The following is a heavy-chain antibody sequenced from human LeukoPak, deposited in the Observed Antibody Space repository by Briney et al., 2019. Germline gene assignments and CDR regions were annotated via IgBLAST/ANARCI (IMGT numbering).Heavy chain of an antibody. V-gene: IGHV3-30*02. CDR2: IRYDGSNK. CDR3: TTVLDYDFWSGYPGKPYYYYYYYMDV. J-gene: IGHJ6*03. Sequence: GGSLRLSCAASGFTFSSYGMHWVRQAPGKGLEWVAFIRYDGSNKYYADSVKGRFTISRDNSKNTLYLQMNSLKTEDTAVYYCTTVLDYDFWSGYPGKPYYYYYYYMDVWGKGTTVTVSS. D-gene: IGHD3-3*01. CDR1: GFTFSSYG.